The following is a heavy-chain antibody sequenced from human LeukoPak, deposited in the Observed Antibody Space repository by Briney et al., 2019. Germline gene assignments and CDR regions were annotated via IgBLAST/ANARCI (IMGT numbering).Heavy chain of an antibody. J-gene: IGHJ4*02. CDR3: ARDGFGTGSN. Sequence: GGSLRLSCAASGLTFSSYWMDWVRQAPGKGLEWVANIKRDGSEKNYVDSVKGRFIISRDNAKNSLYLQMNTLRADDTAVYYCARDGFGTGSNWGQGTLVTVSS. CDR2: IKRDGSEK. D-gene: IGHD3-16*01. V-gene: IGHV3-7*03. CDR1: GLTFSSYW.